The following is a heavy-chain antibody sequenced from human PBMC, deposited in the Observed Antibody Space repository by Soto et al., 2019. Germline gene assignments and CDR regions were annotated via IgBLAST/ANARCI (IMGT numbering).Heavy chain of an antibody. Sequence: SETLSLTCTVSGGSINTFYWSWVRQPAGKGLEWMGRIFSSGSTSFNPSLESRVAMSVDTSKNHFSLNLSSVTAADMAVYYCAREGSYSAYNFAHGIQLWSFDFWGQGALVTVSS. D-gene: IGHD5-12*01. J-gene: IGHJ4*02. CDR3: AREGSYSAYNFAHGIQLWSFDF. V-gene: IGHV4-4*07. CDR1: GGSINTFY. CDR2: IFSSGST.